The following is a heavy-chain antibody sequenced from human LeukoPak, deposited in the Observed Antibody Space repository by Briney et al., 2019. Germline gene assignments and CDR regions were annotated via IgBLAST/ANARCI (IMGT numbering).Heavy chain of an antibody. CDR1: GFTFSSYS. CDR2: ISISSSTI. V-gene: IGHV3-48*01. D-gene: IGHD3-3*01. Sequence: GGSLRLSCAASGFTFSSYSMNWVRQAPGKGLEWVSYISISSSTIYYADSVKGRFTISRDNAKNSLYLQMNSLRAEDTAVYYCARDRNPTYDFWSGYSGPFDPWGQGTLVTVSS. CDR3: ARDRNPTYDFWSGYSGPFDP. J-gene: IGHJ5*02.